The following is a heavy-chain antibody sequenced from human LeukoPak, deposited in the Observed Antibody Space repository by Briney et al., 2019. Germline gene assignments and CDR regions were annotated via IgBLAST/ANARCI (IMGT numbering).Heavy chain of an antibody. J-gene: IGHJ4*02. Sequence: SETLSLTCTVSGGSISSYYWSWIRQPPGKGLAWIGYIYYSGSTNYNPSLKSRVTISVDTSKNQFSLKLSSVTAADTAVYYCARHSRWGGATNFDYWGQGTLVTVSS. D-gene: IGHD1-26*01. V-gene: IGHV4-59*08. CDR1: GGSISSYY. CDR2: IYYSGST. CDR3: ARHSRWGGATNFDY.